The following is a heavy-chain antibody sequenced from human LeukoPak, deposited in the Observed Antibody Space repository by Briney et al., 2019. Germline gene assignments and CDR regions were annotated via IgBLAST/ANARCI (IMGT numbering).Heavy chain of an antibody. J-gene: IGHJ4*02. D-gene: IGHD5-12*01. CDR3: AKARDSDYDWYFDY. Sequence: PGGSLRLSCAASGFTVSSSYMSWVRQAPGKGLEWVSSISGSGGSTHYADSVKGRFTISRDNSKNTLYLQMNSLRAEDTAVYYCAKARDSDYDWYFDYWGQGALVTVSS. V-gene: IGHV3-23*01. CDR2: ISGSGGST. CDR1: GFTVSSSY.